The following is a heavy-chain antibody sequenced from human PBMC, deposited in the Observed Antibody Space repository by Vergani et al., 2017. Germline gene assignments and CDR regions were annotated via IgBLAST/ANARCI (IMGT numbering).Heavy chain of an antibody. J-gene: IGHJ4*02. Sequence: QLHLQESGPGLVKPSETLSLTCTVSGGSITRSSYYWGSIRQPPGKGLEWIGNIYHSVGAYYNPSLKRRVTISVDTSKNQFSLEVTSVTAADTAIYFCARTESFILRYFHWALWGQGTLVTVSS. D-gene: IGHD3-9*01. V-gene: IGHV4-39*01. CDR1: GGSITRSSYY. CDR3: ARTESFILRYFHWAL. CDR2: IYHSVGA.